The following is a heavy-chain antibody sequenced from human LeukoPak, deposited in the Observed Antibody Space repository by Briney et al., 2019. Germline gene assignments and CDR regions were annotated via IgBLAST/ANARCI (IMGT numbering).Heavy chain of an antibody. CDR2: IYWDDDK. CDR3: AHSEDYYGSIDAFDI. D-gene: IGHD3-10*01. V-gene: IGHV2-5*02. Sequence: SGPTLVNPTQTLTLTCTFSGFSLSTSGVGVGWIRQPPGKALEWLAFIYWDDDKRYNPSLESRLTITKDTFKNQVVLTMTNMDPVDTATYYCAHSEDYYGSIDAFDIWGQGTMVTVSS. J-gene: IGHJ3*02. CDR1: GFSLSTSGVG.